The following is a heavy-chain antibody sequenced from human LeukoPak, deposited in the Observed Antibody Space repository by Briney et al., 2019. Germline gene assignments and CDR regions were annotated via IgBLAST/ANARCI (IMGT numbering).Heavy chain of an antibody. D-gene: IGHD1-26*01. Sequence: PGRSLRPSCAASGFTLSNEAMRWVRQPPGKWLEWEALMSYDESHQYYADSVKGRFTISRDNSNDTVFLQMNSLRTQDTAVYYCARQRIGYFRSWGEGTLVTVSS. J-gene: IGHJ5*02. CDR2: MSYDESHQ. CDR1: GFTLSNEA. V-gene: IGHV3-30*11. CDR3: ARQRIGYFRS.